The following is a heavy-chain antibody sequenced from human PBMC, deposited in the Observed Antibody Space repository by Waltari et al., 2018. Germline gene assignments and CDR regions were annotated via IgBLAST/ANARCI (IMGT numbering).Heavy chain of an antibody. Sequence: QLQLQESGPGLVKASETLSLTCTVSGDSISSSSSYWGWVRQPPGKGLEWIGNMYYRGSTYYNPSLKSRVTISGDTSKSQFSLKLSSVTAADTSMYYCVRHARTTSGGKHFDHWGQGMLVTVSP. D-gene: IGHD2-15*01. J-gene: IGHJ4*02. V-gene: IGHV4-39*01. CDR2: MYYRGST. CDR1: GDSISSSSSY. CDR3: VRHARTTSGGKHFDH.